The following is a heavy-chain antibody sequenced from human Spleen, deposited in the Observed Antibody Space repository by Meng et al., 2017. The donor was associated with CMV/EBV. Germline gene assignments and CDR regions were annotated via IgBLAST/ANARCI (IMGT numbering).Heavy chain of an antibody. V-gene: IGHV4-30-4*08. Sequence: LRLSCTVSGGSISSGDYYWSWIRQPPGKGLEWIGYIYYSGSTYYNPSLKSRVTISVDTSKNQFSLKLSSVTAADTAVYYCASAHCSGGSCLYYYYYGMDVWGQGTTVTVSS. CDR2: IYYSGST. CDR1: GGSISSGDYY. D-gene: IGHD2-15*01. J-gene: IGHJ6*02. CDR3: ASAHCSGGSCLYYYYYGMDV.